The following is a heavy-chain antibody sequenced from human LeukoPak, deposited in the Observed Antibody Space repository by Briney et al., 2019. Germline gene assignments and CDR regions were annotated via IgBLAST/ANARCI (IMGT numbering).Heavy chain of an antibody. Sequence: SETLSPTCTVSGGSISSYYWSWIRQPPGKGLEWIGYIYYSGSTNYNPSLKSRVTISVDTSKNQFSLKLSSVTAADTAVYYCARAVAGTLKWVDYWGQGTLVTVSS. CDR2: IYYSGST. V-gene: IGHV4-59*01. CDR3: ARAVAGTLKWVDY. J-gene: IGHJ4*02. D-gene: IGHD6-19*01. CDR1: GGSISSYY.